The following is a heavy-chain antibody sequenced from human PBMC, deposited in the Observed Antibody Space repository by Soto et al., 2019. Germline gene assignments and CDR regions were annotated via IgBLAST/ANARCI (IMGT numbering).Heavy chain of an antibody. Sequence: SETLSLTCNVSGGSISSSSYYWGWIRQPPGKRMEWIGSIYYSGSTYYNPSLKSRVTISVDTSKNQFPLKLSSVTAADTAVYYCARDRGSSSLVCPGYWGQGTRVTVSS. CDR2: IYYSGST. V-gene: IGHV4-39*02. CDR1: GGSISSSSYY. D-gene: IGHD6-6*01. CDR3: ARDRGSSSLVCPGY. J-gene: IGHJ4*02.